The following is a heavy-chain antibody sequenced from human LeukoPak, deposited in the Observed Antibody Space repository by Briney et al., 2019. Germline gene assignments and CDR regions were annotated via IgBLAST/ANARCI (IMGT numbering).Heavy chain of an antibody. CDR3: ARGDNNFDWFDP. D-gene: IGHD4-11*01. CDR2: ITGRSSSI. V-gene: IGHV3-21*01. CDR1: GFTFDTYS. Sequence: GGSLRLSCAASGFTFDTYSMNWVRQAPGKGLEWVSSITGRSSSIYYTDSVKGRFTISRDNAQNSLYLQMNSPRVEHTAVYYCARGDNNFDWFDPWGQGTLVTVSS. J-gene: IGHJ5*02.